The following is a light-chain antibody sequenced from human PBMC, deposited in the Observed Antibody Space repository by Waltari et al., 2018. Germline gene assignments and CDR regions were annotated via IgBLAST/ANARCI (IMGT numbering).Light chain of an antibody. CDR2: GAS. J-gene: IGKJ4*01. CDR3: QQYDASSVT. V-gene: IGKV3-20*01. Sequence: EIVLTQSPGTLSFSPGERATLSCRASQSISGSWLAWYQQKPGQAPRLLMYGASSRATAIPDRFSGSGSGTDFTLTISRLEPEDFAVYYCQQYDASSVTFGGGTKVEIK. CDR1: QSISGSW.